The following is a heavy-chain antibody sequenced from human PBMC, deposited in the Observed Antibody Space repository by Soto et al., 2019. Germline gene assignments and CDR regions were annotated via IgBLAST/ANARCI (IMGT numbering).Heavy chain of an antibody. CDR2: ITSDGKSK. CDR1: GFNFSNHW. V-gene: IGHV3-74*01. D-gene: IGHD2-21*02. CDR3: ARESGDWPLNWFDP. Sequence: GGSLRLSCAASGFNFSNHWMHWVRQRPGEGLVWVSRITSDGKSKAHAESVKGRFAISRDNAKNTLYLQMNGLTAEDTAVYYCARESGDWPLNWFDPWGQGTLVTVSS. J-gene: IGHJ5*02.